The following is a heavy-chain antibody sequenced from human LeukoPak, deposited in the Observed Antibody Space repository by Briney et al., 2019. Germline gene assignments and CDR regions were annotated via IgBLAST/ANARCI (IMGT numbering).Heavy chain of an antibody. Sequence: PGRSLRLSCAASGFTFSSYGMHWVRQAPGKGLEWVAVISYDGSNKYYADSVKGRFTISRDNSKNTLYLQMNSLRAEDTAVYYCAKDRGYGDYVNAFDIWGQGTMVTVSS. CDR1: GFTFSSYG. D-gene: IGHD4-17*01. J-gene: IGHJ3*02. CDR2: ISYDGSNK. V-gene: IGHV3-30*18. CDR3: AKDRGYGDYVNAFDI.